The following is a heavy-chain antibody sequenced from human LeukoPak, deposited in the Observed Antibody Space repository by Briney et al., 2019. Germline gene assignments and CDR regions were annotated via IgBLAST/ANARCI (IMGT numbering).Heavy chain of an antibody. Sequence: ASVKVSCKASGGTFSSYGISWVRQAPGQGLPWMGGIIPIFGTAKYAQKFQGRVTITADKSTSTAYMELSSLRSEDTAVYYCASSAGSCNPYDYGDYFCQSPFDYWGQGTLVTVSS. CDR1: GGTFSSYG. CDR3: ASSAGSCNPYDYGDYFCQSPFDY. D-gene: IGHD4-17*01. V-gene: IGHV1-69*06. J-gene: IGHJ4*02. CDR2: IIPIFGTA.